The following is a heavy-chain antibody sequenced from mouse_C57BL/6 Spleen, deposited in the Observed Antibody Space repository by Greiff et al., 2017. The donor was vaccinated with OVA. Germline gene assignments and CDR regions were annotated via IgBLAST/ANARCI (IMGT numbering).Heavy chain of an antibody. CDR3: ASGDGNYAY. CDR1: GFTFSSYG. J-gene: IGHJ3*01. D-gene: IGHD2-1*01. V-gene: IGHV5-6*01. CDR2: ISSGGSYT. Sequence: EVKLMESGGDLVKPGGSLKLSCAASGFTFSSYGMSWVRQTPDKRLEWVATISSGGSYTYYPDSVKGRFTISRDNAKNTLYLQMSSLKSEDTAMYYCASGDGNYAYWGQGTLVTVSA.